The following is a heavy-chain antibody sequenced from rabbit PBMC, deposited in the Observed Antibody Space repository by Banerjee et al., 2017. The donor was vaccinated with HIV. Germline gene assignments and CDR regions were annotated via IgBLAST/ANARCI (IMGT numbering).Heavy chain of an antibody. CDR1: EFSFSSGYY. J-gene: IGHJ2*01. CDR2: IYTSTGST. CDR3: ARSYAGYAGYGYVPIDAFDP. D-gene: IGHD6-1*01. V-gene: IGHV1S40*01. Sequence: QSLEESGGGLVQPEGSLTLTCTASEFSFSSGYYMCRVRQAPGKGLEWIGCIYTSTGSTRYANWAKGRFTISKSSSTTVTLQMTSLTAADTATYFCARSYAGYAGYGYVPIDAFDPWGPGTLVTVS.